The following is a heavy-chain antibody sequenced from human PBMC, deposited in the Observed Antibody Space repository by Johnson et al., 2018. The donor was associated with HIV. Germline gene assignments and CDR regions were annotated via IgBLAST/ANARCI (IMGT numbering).Heavy chain of an antibody. Sequence: QVQLVESGGGVVQPGRSLRLSCAASGFTFSSYAMHWVRQAPGKGLEWVSTISGSGGSTYYADSVQGRFTISRDNSKNTLYLQMNSQRAEDTAVYYCARELRGPDACDIWGQGTMVTVSS. J-gene: IGHJ3*02. CDR2: ISGSGGST. V-gene: IGHV3-NL1*01. CDR3: ARELRGPDACDI. CDR1: GFTFSSYA.